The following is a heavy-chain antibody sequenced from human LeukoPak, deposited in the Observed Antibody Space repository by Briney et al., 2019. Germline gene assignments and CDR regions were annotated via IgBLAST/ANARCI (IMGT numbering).Heavy chain of an antibody. CDR1: GGSISSYY. Sequence: PSETLSLTCTVSGGSISSYYWIWIRQPPGKGLDWIGSIYYSGNTYYNPSLKSRVTIFVDTSRNQFSLKLSSVTAADTAVYYCARHVRTPRYLDYWGHGTLVTVSS. CDR2: IYYSGNT. CDR3: ARHVRTPRYLDY. V-gene: IGHV4-59*04. J-gene: IGHJ4*01.